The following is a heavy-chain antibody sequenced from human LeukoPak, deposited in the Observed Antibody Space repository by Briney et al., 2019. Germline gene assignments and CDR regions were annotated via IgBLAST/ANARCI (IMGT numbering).Heavy chain of an antibody. CDR2: IYYIGST. CDR1: GGSISGYY. V-gene: IGHV4-59*12. CDR3: ARVSPHPWIRATADLDY. J-gene: IGHJ4*02. Sequence: PSVTLSLTCTVSGGSISGYYWSWLRQPPGKGLEWIGYIYYIGSTNYNPSLKSRVSMSVDRSTNQFFLKVRSVTAADTAMYYCARVSPHPWIRATADLDYWGQGALVTVSS. D-gene: IGHD6-13*01.